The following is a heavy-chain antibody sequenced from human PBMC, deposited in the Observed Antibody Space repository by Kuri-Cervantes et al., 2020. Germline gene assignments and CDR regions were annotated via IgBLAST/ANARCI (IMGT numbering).Heavy chain of an antibody. Sequence: SETLSLTCTVSGGSISSGGYYWSWIRQHPGKGLEWIGYIYYSGSTNYNPSLKSRVTISVDTSKNQFSLKLSSVTAADTAVYYCALEGGDSDAFDIWGQGTMVTVSS. CDR3: ALEGGDSDAFDI. D-gene: IGHD4-17*01. V-gene: IGHV4-61*08. CDR2: IYYSGST. CDR1: GGSISSGGYY. J-gene: IGHJ3*02.